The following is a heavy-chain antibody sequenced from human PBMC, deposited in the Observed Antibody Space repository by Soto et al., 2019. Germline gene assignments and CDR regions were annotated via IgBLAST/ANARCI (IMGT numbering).Heavy chain of an antibody. D-gene: IGHD4-4*01. Sequence: QLQLQESGPGLVKPSETLSLTCTVSGGSISSSSYYWGWIRQPPGKGLEWIGSIYYSGSTYYNPSLKSRVTISVHPSNTQFSLKLSSVTAADTAVYYCARHLYDYSNYGYYYYGMDVWGQGTTVTVSS. J-gene: IGHJ6*02. CDR2: IYYSGST. CDR1: GGSISSSSYY. CDR3: ARHLYDYSNYGYYYYGMDV. V-gene: IGHV4-39*01.